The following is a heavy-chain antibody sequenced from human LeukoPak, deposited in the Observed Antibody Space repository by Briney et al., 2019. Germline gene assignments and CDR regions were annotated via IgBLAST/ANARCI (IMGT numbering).Heavy chain of an antibody. J-gene: IGHJ4*02. D-gene: IGHD6-19*01. CDR2: ISDSGTYT. CDR1: GFTFSAYY. CDR3: AKDTGRGGQWLEIDY. V-gene: IGHV3-11*06. Sequence: NPGGSLRLSCAASGFTFSAYYMNWLSQAPGKGLEWLSHISDSGTYTDYADSVKGRFTISRDNAKNSLYLQMNNLRAEDTAVYYCAKDTGRGGQWLEIDYWGQGTLVTVSS.